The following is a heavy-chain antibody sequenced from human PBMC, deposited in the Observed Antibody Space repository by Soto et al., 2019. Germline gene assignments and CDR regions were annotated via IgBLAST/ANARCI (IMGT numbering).Heavy chain of an antibody. CDR3: ARLADYYDSSGYPESNWFDP. CDR1: GGSISSSSYY. CDR2: IYYSGST. D-gene: IGHD3-22*01. V-gene: IGHV4-39*01. Sequence: SETLSLTCTVSGGSISSSSYYWGWIRQPPGKGLEWIGSIYYSGSTYYNPSLKSRVTISVDTSKNQFSLKLSSVTAADTAVYYCARLADYYDSSGYPESNWFDPWGQGTLVTVSS. J-gene: IGHJ5*02.